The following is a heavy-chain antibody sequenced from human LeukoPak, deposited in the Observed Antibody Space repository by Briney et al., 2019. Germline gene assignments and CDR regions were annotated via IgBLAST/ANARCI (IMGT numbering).Heavy chain of an antibody. V-gene: IGHV3-23*01. D-gene: IGHD4-17*01. CDR1: GFTFSNYP. Sequence: GGSLRLSCAASGFTFSNYPMNWVRQAPGKGLEWVSAITTDGSRTYNADYVKGRFTISRDNSKNKLYLQMNSLRAEDTAVYYCAKGNTVTPDYWGQGTLVTVSS. J-gene: IGHJ4*02. CDR2: ITTDGSRT. CDR3: AKGNTVTPDY.